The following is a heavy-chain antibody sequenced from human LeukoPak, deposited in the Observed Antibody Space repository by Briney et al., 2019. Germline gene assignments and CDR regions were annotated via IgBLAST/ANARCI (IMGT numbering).Heavy chain of an antibody. Sequence: GGSLRLSCGASGFTFTTHWIHWVRQAPGKGLVWVSRIKPDGSDTNYADSVKGRFTISRDNAKNTVYLQMNSLRAEDTAVYYCARGKYGGYFIDYWGQGTLVTVSS. CDR2: IKPDGSDT. CDR3: ARGKYGGYFIDY. D-gene: IGHD5-12*01. CDR1: GFTFTTHW. V-gene: IGHV3-74*01. J-gene: IGHJ4*02.